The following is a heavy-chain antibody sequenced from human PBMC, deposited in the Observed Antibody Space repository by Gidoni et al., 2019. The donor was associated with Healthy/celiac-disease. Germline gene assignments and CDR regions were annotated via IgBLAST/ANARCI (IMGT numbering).Heavy chain of an antibody. CDR2: INHSGST. CDR1: GGSFSGYY. D-gene: IGHD2-15*01. V-gene: IGHV4-34*01. CDR3: ARGLRRGGWYYYGMDV. Sequence: QVQLQQWGAGLLKPSETLSLTCAVYGGSFSGYYWSWIRQPPGKGLEWIGEINHSGSTNYNPSLKSRVTISVDTSKNQFSLKLSSVTAADTAVYYCARGLRRGGWYYYGMDVWGQGTTVTVSS. J-gene: IGHJ6*02.